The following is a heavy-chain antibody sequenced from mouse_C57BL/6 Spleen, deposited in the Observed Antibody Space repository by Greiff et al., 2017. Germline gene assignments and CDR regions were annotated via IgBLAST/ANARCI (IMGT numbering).Heavy chain of an antibody. Sequence: EVQVVESGGGLLKPGASLRLSCAASGCTFSSYAMSWVRQTPEKRLEWVATISDGGSYTYYPDNVKGRFTISRDNAKNNLYLQMSHLKSEDTAMYYCARVLGPTITRLMAYSGQVRSVAVPS. CDR2: ISDGGSYT. CDR1: GCTFSSYA. V-gene: IGHV5-4*01. J-gene: IGHJ4*01. CDR3: ARVLGPTITRLMAY. D-gene: IGHD2-4*01.